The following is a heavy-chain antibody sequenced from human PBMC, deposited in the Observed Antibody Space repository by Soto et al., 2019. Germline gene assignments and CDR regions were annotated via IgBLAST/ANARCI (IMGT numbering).Heavy chain of an antibody. D-gene: IGHD5-18*01. Sequence: QVQLVQSGAEVKKPGASVKVSCKASGYTFTSYGISWVRQAPGQGLEWMGWINAYNGNTNYAQKFQGRVTMTTDTPTSTAYMELGTLRSDDTAVYYCARDVGYRLIDYWGQGPLVTVSS. CDR3: ARDVGYRLIDY. CDR1: GYTFTSYG. CDR2: INAYNGNT. J-gene: IGHJ4*02. V-gene: IGHV1-18*01.